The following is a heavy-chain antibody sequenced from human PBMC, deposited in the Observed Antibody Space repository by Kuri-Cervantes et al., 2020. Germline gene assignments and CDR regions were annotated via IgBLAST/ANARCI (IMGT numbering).Heavy chain of an antibody. Sequence: GGSLRLSCGASGFAFSSYSMNWVRQAPGKGLEWVSSISRSSTYIDSADSVKGRFTISRDNAKNSLFLQMNSLGVEDTAVYYCARDGVEASTLFGESDYYYMDVWGKGTTVTVSS. D-gene: IGHD3-10*02. J-gene: IGHJ6*03. CDR1: GFAFSSYS. V-gene: IGHV3-21*01. CDR3: ARDGVEASTLFGESDYYYMDV. CDR2: ISRSSTYI.